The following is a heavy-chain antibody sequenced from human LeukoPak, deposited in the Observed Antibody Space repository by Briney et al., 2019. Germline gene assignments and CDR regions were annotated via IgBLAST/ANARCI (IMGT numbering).Heavy chain of an antibody. Sequence: GRSLRLSCAASGFTFSSYGMHWVRQAPGKGLEWVAVIPDDGRNKYYADSVKGRFTISRDNSKNTLYLQMNSLRAEDTAVYYCARPYSTYFDYWGQGTLVTVSS. V-gene: IGHV3-30*03. J-gene: IGHJ4*02. CDR1: GFTFSSYG. D-gene: IGHD4-11*01. CDR3: ARPYSTYFDY. CDR2: IPDDGRNK.